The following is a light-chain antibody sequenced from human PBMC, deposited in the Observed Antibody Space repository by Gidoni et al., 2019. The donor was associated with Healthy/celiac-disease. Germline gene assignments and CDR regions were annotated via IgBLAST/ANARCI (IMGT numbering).Light chain of an antibody. CDR2: KAS. CDR1: QSISSW. J-gene: IGKJ1*01. Sequence: PSTLSASVGDRVTITCRASQSISSWLAWYQQKPGKAPKLLIYKASSLESGVPSRFSGSGSGTEFTLTISSLQPDDFATYYCQQYNSYLWTFGQGTKVEIK. CDR3: QQYNSYLWT. V-gene: IGKV1-5*03.